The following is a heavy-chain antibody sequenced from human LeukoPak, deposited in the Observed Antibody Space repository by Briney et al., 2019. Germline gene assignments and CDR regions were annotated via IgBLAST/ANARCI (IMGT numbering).Heavy chain of an antibody. Sequence: SETLSLTCVVSGYSISSGYYWGWIRQPPGKGLEWIGSIYHSGSTYYNPSLKSRVTISVDTSKNQFSLKLNSVTAADTAVYYCARDPRTDPEDPYYYMDVWGKGTTVTVSS. CDR1: GYSISSGYY. D-gene: IGHD3/OR15-3a*01. J-gene: IGHJ6*03. CDR2: IYHSGST. V-gene: IGHV4-38-2*02. CDR3: ARDPRTDPEDPYYYMDV.